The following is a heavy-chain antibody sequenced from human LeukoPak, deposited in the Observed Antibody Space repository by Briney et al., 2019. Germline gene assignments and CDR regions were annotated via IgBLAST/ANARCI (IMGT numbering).Heavy chain of an antibody. D-gene: IGHD3-10*01. CDR2: IYYSGST. J-gene: IGHJ5*02. Sequence: SETLSLTCTVSGGSISSSSYYWGWIRQPPGKGLEWIGSIYYSGSTYYNPSLKSRVTISVDTSKNQFSLKLSSVTAADTAVYYCARRVAPNTGGTYYYGSGSHNWFDPWGQGTLVTVSS. V-gene: IGHV4-39*01. CDR1: GGSISSSSYY. CDR3: ARRVAPNTGGTYYYGSGSHNWFDP.